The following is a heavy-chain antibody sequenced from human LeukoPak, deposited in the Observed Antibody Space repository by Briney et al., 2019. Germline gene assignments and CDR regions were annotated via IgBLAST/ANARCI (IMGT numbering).Heavy chain of an antibody. CDR3: ARDTNGVATYYFDY. CDR2: ISSSSSYI. Sequence: GGSLRLPCAASGFTFSSYSMNWVRQAPGKGLEWVSSISSSSSYIYYADSVKGRFTISRDNSKNTLYLQMNSLRAEDTAVYYCARDTNGVATYYFDYWGQGTLVTVSS. J-gene: IGHJ4*02. D-gene: IGHD5-12*01. V-gene: IGHV3-21*04. CDR1: GFTFSSYS.